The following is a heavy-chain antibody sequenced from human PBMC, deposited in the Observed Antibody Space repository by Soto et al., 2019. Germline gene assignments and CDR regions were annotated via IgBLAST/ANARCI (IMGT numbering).Heavy chain of an antibody. D-gene: IGHD2-15*01. V-gene: IGHV3-30*18. CDR3: AKDGDIVVVVAATAVYFDY. Sequence: GGSLRLSCAASGFTFSSYGMHWVRQAPGKGLEWVAVISYDGSNKYYADSVKGRFTISRDNSKNTLYLQMNSLRAEDTAVYYCAKDGDIVVVVAATAVYFDYWGQGTLVTVSS. J-gene: IGHJ4*02. CDR2: ISYDGSNK. CDR1: GFTFSSYG.